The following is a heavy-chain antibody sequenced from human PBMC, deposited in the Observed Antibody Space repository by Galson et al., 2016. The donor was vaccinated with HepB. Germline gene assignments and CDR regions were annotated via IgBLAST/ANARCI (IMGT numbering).Heavy chain of an antibody. Sequence: SLRLSCAASGFMLSDHYIGWVRQAPGKGLEWVGRSRDKPHSYTTEYAASVKGRFAISRDESENSLYLQMNSLKTEDTAVYYCARDFYDGSCHYMDYWGRGTLVTVAS. CDR2: SRDKPHSYTT. D-gene: IGHD2/OR15-2a*01. V-gene: IGHV3-72*01. J-gene: IGHJ4*02. CDR1: GFMLSDHY. CDR3: ARDFYDGSCHYMDY.